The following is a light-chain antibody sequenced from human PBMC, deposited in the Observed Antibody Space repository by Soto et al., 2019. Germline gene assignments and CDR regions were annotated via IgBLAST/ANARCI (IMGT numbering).Light chain of an antibody. V-gene: IGLV2-14*01. J-gene: IGLJ1*01. CDR3: DSYTSSRAYV. CDR2: EVS. CDR1: SSDVGGYNY. Sequence: QSALTQPASVSGSPGQSITISCTGTSSDVGGYNYVSWYQQQAGKAHKLIIHEVSNRPSGVSNRFSGSKSGNTAALNISGLQSQDEADYYCDSYTSSRAYVFGIGTKLTVL.